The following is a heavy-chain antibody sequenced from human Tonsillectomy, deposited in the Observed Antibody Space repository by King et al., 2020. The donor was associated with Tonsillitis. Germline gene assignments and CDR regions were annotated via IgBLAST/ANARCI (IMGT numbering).Heavy chain of an antibody. CDR2: INSDGSTT. J-gene: IGHJ4*02. D-gene: IGHD1-26*01. CDR1: GFTFSSYW. Sequence: VQLVESGGGLVQPGGSLRLSCAASGFTFSSYWMHWVRQDPGKGLVWVSRINSDGSTTSYADSVKGRFTISRDKAKNTLYVQMNSLRAEDTAVYYCTRSRYSASSADCWGQGTLVTVSS. CDR3: TRSRYSASSADC. V-gene: IGHV3-74*01.